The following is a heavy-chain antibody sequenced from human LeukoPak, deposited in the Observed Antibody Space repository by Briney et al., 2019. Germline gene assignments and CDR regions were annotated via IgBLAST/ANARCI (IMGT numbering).Heavy chain of an antibody. CDR1: GGSISTSNYY. CDR2: IFYSGST. J-gene: IGHJ4*02. CDR3: ARVTGYRIEDYFDY. Sequence: SETLSLTCTVSGGSISTSNYYWGWIRQPPGKGLEWIGNIFYSGSTYYGPSLKSRLTISLDTSKNQFSLKLSSVTAADTAVYYCARVTGYRIEDYFDYWGQGTLVTVSS. D-gene: IGHD6-13*01. V-gene: IGHV4-39*07.